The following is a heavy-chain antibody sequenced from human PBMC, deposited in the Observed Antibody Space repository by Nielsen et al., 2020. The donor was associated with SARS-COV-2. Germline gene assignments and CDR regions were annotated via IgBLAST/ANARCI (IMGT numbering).Heavy chain of an antibody. J-gene: IGHJ5*02. CDR2: FDPEDGET. V-gene: IGHV1-24*01. CDR1: GYTLTELS. Sequence: ASVKVSCKVSGYTLTELSMHWVRQAPGKGLEWMGGFDPEDGETINAQKFQGRVTMTEDTSTDTAYMELSSLRSEDTAVYYCATGPGDYNNWFDPWGQGTLVTVSS. D-gene: IGHD4-17*01. CDR3: ATGPGDYNNWFDP.